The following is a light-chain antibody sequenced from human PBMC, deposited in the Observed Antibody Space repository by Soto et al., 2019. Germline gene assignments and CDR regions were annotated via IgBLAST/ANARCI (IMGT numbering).Light chain of an antibody. V-gene: IGLV3-21*02. J-gene: IGLJ2*01. CDR2: DDS. CDR3: ASWDDNLNGPV. Sequence: SYELTQPPSVSVAPGQTARITCGGNNIGSKSVHWYQQKPGQAPVLVVYDDSDRPSGVSDRFSGSKSGTSASLAISGLQSEDEADYYCASWDDNLNGPVFGRGTQLTVL. CDR1: NIGSKS.